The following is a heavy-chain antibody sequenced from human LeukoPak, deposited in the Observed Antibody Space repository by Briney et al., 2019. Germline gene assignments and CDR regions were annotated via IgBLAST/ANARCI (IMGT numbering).Heavy chain of an antibody. D-gene: IGHD3-10*01. V-gene: IGHV3-7*01. CDR3: ARFLYYMSEYHQYYMDV. CDR1: GFTFRSYW. CDR2: IKQDGSEK. Sequence: GGSLRLSCAASGFTFRSYWMSWVRQAPGKGLEWVANIKQDGSEKYYVDSVKGRFTISRDNAKNSLYLQMNSLRAEDTAVYYCARFLYYMSEYHQYYMDVWGKGTTVTVSS. J-gene: IGHJ6*03.